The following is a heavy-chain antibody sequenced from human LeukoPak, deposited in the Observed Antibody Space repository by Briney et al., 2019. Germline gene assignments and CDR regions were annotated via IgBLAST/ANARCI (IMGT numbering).Heavy chain of an antibody. CDR2: IYYSGST. CDR3: ARDLSYYYDSSGYYYQTAPYFDY. D-gene: IGHD3-22*01. J-gene: IGHJ4*02. Sequence: SETLSLTCTVSGGSISSSSYYWGWIRQPPGKGLEWIGSIYYSGSTYYNPSLKSRVTISVDTSKNQFSLKLSSVTAADTAVYYCARDLSYYYDSSGYYYQTAPYFDYWGQGTLVTVSS. V-gene: IGHV4-39*02. CDR1: GGSISSSSYY.